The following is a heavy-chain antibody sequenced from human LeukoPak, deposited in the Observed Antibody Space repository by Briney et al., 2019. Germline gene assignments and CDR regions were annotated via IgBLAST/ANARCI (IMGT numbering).Heavy chain of an antibody. Sequence: ASVKVSCKVSGYTLTELSMHWVRHAPGKGLEWMGGFDPEDGETIYAQKFQGRVTMTEDTSTDTAYMELSSLESDDTAVYYCATEGKGYGSGVIDHWGQGTLVTVSS. CDR2: FDPEDGET. D-gene: IGHD3-10*01. CDR3: ATEGKGYGSGVIDH. V-gene: IGHV1-24*01. J-gene: IGHJ5*02. CDR1: GYTLTELS.